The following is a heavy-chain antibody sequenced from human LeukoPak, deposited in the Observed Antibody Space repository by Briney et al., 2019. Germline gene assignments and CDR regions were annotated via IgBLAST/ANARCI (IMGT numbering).Heavy chain of an antibody. Sequence: GGSLRLSCAASGFTFSSYWMHRVRQAPGKGLVWVSRINSDGSITSYADSVKGRFTISRDNAKNTLYLQMNSLRAEDMAIYYCARNLGLRDDYWGQGTLVTVSS. V-gene: IGHV3-74*01. J-gene: IGHJ4*02. CDR1: GFTFSSYW. CDR3: ARNLGLRDDY. D-gene: IGHD4-17*01. CDR2: INSDGSIT.